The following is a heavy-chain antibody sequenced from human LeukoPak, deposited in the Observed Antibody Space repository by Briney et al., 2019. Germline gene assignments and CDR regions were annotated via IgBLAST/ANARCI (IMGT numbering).Heavy chain of an antibody. J-gene: IGHJ4*02. CDR2: IYSGGST. Sequence: PGGSLRLSCAASGFTVSSNYMSWVRQAPGKGLEWVSVIYSGGSTYYADSVKGGFTISRDNSKNTLYLQMNSLRAEDTAVYYCASSTWGDSYAYWGQGTLVTVSS. CDR1: GFTVSSNY. CDR3: ASSTWGDSYAY. D-gene: IGHD5-18*01. V-gene: IGHV3-66*01.